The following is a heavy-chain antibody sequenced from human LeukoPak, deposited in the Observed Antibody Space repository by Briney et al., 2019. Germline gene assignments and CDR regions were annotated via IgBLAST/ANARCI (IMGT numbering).Heavy chain of an antibody. Sequence: PGGSLTLSCAASGFTFSGSAMHWVRQASGKGLEWVGRIRSKANSYATAYAASVKGRFTISRDDSMNTAYLQMNSLKTEDTAVYYCMERVDVWGRGTTVTVSS. CDR3: MERVDV. V-gene: IGHV3-73*01. CDR1: GFTFSGSA. J-gene: IGHJ6*02. D-gene: IGHD1-1*01. CDR2: IRSKANSYAT.